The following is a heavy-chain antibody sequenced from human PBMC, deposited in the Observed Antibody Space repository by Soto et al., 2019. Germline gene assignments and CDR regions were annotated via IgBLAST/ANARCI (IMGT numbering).Heavy chain of an antibody. D-gene: IGHD3-16*02. CDR2: INHSGST. J-gene: IGHJ4*02. CDR1: GGSFSGYY. CDR3: ARVYIWGSYRYTERYFDY. V-gene: IGHV4-34*01. Sequence: SETLSLTCAVYGGSFSGYYWSWIRQPPGKGLEWIGEINHSGSTSYNPSLKSRVTISVDTSKNQFSLKLSSVTAADTAVYYCARVYIWGSYRYTERYFDYWGQGTLVTVSS.